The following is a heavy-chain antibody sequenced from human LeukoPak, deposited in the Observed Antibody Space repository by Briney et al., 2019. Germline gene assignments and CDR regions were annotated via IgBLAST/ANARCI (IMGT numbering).Heavy chain of an antibody. V-gene: IGHV4-38-2*02. J-gene: IGHJ6*03. CDR3: ARETSQKGAHYMDV. D-gene: IGHD3-16*01. CDR1: GYSISSGYY. CDR2: IYHSGST. Sequence: SETLSLTGTVSGYSISSGYYWGWIRRPPGKGLEWIGSIYHSGSTYYNPSLKSRVTISVDTSKNQFSLKLTSVTAADTAVHYCARETSQKGAHYMDVWGKGTTVTISS.